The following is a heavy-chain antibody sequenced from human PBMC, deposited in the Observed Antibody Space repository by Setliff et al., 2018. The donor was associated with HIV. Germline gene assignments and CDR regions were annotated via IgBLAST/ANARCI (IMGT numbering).Heavy chain of an antibody. Sequence: GGSLRLSCAASGFSFSNSWMHWVRQAPGKGLVWVSRINTDGRLTNYADSVKGRFTISRDNAKDSLYLQMNSLRAEDTAVYYCARYSSGYSFDYWGQGTLVTVSS. V-gene: IGHV3-74*01. CDR3: ARYSSGYSFDY. J-gene: IGHJ4*02. CDR2: INTDGRLT. CDR1: GFSFSNSW. D-gene: IGHD3-22*01.